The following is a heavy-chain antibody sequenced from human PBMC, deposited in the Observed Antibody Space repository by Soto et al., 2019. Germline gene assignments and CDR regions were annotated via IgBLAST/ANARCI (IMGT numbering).Heavy chain of an antibody. CDR1: GYSFPHYW. J-gene: IGHJ5*02. Sequence: GECLKSSGKGSGYSFPHYWISWVRQMSGKGLEWMVRIDPTDSRTNYSPSFQGNVTMSVDKSINTAYLQWSSLKASDTAMYYCVRLVSQDVDPWGQGTLVTVSS. CDR2: IDPTDSRT. CDR3: VRLVSQDVDP. D-gene: IGHD6-6*01. V-gene: IGHV5-10-1*01.